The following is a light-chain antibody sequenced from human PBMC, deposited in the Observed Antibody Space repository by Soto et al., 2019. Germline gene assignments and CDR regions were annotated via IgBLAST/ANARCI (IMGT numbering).Light chain of an antibody. CDR1: SSDVGSYDR. Sequence: QSALTQPPSVSGSPGQSVTISCTGTSSDVGSYDRVSWYQQPPGTAPKLLVYEVNNRPSGVPHRFSGSKSGNTASLTISGLQAEDEADYYCSSFTTSSTWVFGGGTQLTVL. J-gene: IGLJ3*02. CDR2: EVN. V-gene: IGLV2-18*02. CDR3: SSFTTSSTWV.